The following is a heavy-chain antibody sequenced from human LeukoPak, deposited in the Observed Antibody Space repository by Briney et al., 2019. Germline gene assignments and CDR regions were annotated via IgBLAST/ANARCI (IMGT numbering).Heavy chain of an antibody. Sequence: GGSLRLSCAASGFTFSTYAMNWVRQAPEKGLEWVSGIIGNGYNTYYADSVKGRFTISRDNSKNILYLQMNSLRAEDTAVYYCARDYDSWGQGTLVNVSS. CDR2: IIGNGYNT. J-gene: IGHJ5*02. CDR1: GFTFSTYA. V-gene: IGHV3-23*01. D-gene: IGHD3-3*01. CDR3: ARDYDS.